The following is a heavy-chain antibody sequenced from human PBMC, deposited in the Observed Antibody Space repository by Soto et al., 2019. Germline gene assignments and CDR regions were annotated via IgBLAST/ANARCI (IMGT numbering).Heavy chain of an antibody. CDR1: GGTFSSYA. V-gene: IGHV1-69*13. CDR2: IIPIFGTA. CDR3: AGVKVRSSGWYYFDY. Sequence: SVKVSCKASGGTFSSYAISWVRQAPGQGLEWMGGIIPIFGTANYAQKFQGRVTITADESTSTAYMELSSLRSEDTAVYYCAGVKVRSSGWYYFDYWGQGTLVTVSS. D-gene: IGHD6-19*01. J-gene: IGHJ4*02.